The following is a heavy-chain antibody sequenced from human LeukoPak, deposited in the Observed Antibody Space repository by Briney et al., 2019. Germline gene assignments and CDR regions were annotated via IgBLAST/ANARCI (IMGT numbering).Heavy chain of an antibody. CDR1: GYTLSSYY. V-gene: IGHV1-2*06. J-gene: IGHJ4*02. Sequence: ASVKVSCKASGYTLSSYYMHWVRQAPGQGLEWMGLINPSGGTTNYAQKFQGGVTMTRDTSITTAYMELSSLRSDDTAVYYCARDVGEYCSSTNCYASHYWGQGTLVTVSS. CDR3: ARDVGEYCSSTNCYASHY. CDR2: INPSGGTT. D-gene: IGHD2-2*01.